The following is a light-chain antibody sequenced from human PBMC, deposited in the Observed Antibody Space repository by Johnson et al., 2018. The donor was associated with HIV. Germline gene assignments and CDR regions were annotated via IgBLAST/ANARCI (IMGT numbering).Light chain of an antibody. CDR2: DNN. Sequence: QSVLTQPPSVSAAPGQKVTISCSGSSSNIGNNYVSWYQQLPGTAPKLLIYDNNKRPSGIPDRFSGSKSGTSATLGITGLQTGDEDDYYCGTWDNSLTAGVVGSGTKVTGL. J-gene: IGLJ1*01. CDR3: GTWDNSLTAGV. V-gene: IGLV1-51*01. CDR1: SSNIGNNY.